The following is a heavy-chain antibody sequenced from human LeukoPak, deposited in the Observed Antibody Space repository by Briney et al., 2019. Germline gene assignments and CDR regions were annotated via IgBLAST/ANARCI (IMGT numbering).Heavy chain of an antibody. J-gene: IGHJ4*02. V-gene: IGHV4-59*08. Sequence: PSETLSLTCAVSGGSISTYHWSWIRQPPGKGLEWIGYISYSGSTNYNPSLKSRVTTSVDTSKSQFSLKLSSVTAADTAVYYCARHLDYYGSGSYEYWGQGTLVTVSS. CDR1: GGSISTYH. D-gene: IGHD3-10*01. CDR3: ARHLDYYGSGSYEY. CDR2: ISYSGST.